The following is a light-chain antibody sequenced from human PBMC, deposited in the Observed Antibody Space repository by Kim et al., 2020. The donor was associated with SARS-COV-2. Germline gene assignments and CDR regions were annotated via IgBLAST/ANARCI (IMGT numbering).Light chain of an antibody. CDR3: QQRGDWSPLT. J-gene: IGKJ4*01. CDR1: QSVGTY. V-gene: IGKV3-11*01. Sequence: EIVLTQSPDTLSLSPGERVTLSCRASQSVGTYLAWYQQKPGLAPRLLIFDASRRATGIPPRFRGSGSGTDFTLTISSLEPEDFAVYYCQQRGDWSPLTFGGGTKLEIK. CDR2: DAS.